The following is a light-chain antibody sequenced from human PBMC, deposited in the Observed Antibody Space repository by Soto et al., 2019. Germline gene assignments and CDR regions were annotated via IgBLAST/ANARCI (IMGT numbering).Light chain of an antibody. Sequence: EIVMTQSPATLSVSQGERATLSCRPSQSVNSNLAWWYQKTPRQPPRLLIFGASSRASGLPGRFSGSGARTEFTTTISRVQDEYFAVYYCQQYDDWPSFGQGTNVDIK. CDR1: QSVNSN. CDR2: GAS. CDR3: QQYDDWPS. J-gene: IGKJ1*01. V-gene: IGKV3D-15*01.